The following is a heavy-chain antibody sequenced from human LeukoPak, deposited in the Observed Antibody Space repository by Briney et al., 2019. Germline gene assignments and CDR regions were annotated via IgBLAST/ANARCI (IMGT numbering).Heavy chain of an antibody. CDR2: IIPIFGTA. CDR1: GYTFSSYY. V-gene: IGHV1-69*05. CDR3: ARALVGYYYGSAGYYFDY. Sequence: SVKVSCKASGYTFSSYYMHWVRQAPGQGLEWMGGIIPIFGTANYAQKFQGRVTITTDESTSTAYMELSSLRSEDTAVYYCARALVGYYYGSAGYYFDYWGQGTLVTVSS. D-gene: IGHD3-10*01. J-gene: IGHJ4*02.